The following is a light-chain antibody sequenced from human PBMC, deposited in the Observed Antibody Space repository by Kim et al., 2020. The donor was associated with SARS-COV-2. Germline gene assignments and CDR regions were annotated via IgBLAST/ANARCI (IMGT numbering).Light chain of an antibody. V-gene: IGKV1-39*01. Sequence: DIQLTQSPSFLSASVGDRVTITCRASQGISSYLNWYQQKPGKAPKVLIYAASSLQTGVPSRFSGSGSGTDFTLTISNVQHEDFASYSCQQSYSKPHTFGQGTKLEI. CDR3: QQSYSKPHT. CDR2: AAS. CDR1: QGISSY. J-gene: IGKJ2*01.